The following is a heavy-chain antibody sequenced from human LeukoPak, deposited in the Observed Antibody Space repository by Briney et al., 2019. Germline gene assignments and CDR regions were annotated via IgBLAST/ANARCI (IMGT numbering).Heavy chain of an antibody. CDR2: IKQDGSEK. CDR3: ARSITGTTDGWYFDY. J-gene: IGHJ4*02. D-gene: IGHD1-7*01. CDR1: GFTFNSFW. Sequence: GGSLRLSCAASGFTFNSFWMSWVRHAPGKGLEWVANIKQDGSEKYYVDSVKGRFTISRDNAKNSLYLQMNSLRAEDTAVYYCARSITGTTDGWYFDYWGQGTLVTVSS. V-gene: IGHV3-7*01.